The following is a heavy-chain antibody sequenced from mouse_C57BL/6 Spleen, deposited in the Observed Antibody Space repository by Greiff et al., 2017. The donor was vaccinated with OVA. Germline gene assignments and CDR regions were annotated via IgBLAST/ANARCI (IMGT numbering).Heavy chain of an antibody. D-gene: IGHD2-5*01. CDR1: GYAFSSSW. CDR2: IYPGDGDT. J-gene: IGHJ4*01. V-gene: IGHV1-82*01. CDR3: ARRYSNYVGDAMDY. Sequence: QVQLQQSGPELVKPGASVKISCKASGYAFSSSWMNWVKQRPGKGLEWIGRIYPGDGDTNYNGKFKGKATLTAAKSSSTAYMQLSSLTSEDSAVYFCARRYSNYVGDAMDYWGQGTSVTVSS.